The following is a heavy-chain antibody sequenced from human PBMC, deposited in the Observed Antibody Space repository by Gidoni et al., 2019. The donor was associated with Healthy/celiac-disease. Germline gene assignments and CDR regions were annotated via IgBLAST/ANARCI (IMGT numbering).Heavy chain of an antibody. CDR1: GGSISSYY. V-gene: IGHV4-4*07. CDR3: ARGLNSGSTLGPWFDP. CDR2: IYTSGST. D-gene: IGHD1-26*01. Sequence: QVQLQASGPGLVKPSETLSLTCTVSGGSISSYYWSWIRQPAGKGLEWIGRIYTSGSTNYNPSLKSRVTMSVDTSKNQFSLKLSSVTAADTAVYYCARGLNSGSTLGPWFDPWGQGTLVTVSS. J-gene: IGHJ5*02.